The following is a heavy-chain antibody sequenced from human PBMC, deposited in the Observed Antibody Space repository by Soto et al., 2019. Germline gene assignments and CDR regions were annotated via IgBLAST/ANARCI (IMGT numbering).Heavy chain of an antibody. CDR2: IYWDDGE. D-gene: IGHD2-2*03. CDR1: GFSLSTTGMG. Sequence: SGPTLVNPTQTLTLTCTFSGFSLSTTGMGVGWIRQPPGKALEWLALIYWDDGERYSPSLKSRLTITKDTSKNQVVLTMTNMDPVDTATYYCAHANGYCISTSCSYYFDYWGQGTLVTVSS. J-gene: IGHJ4*02. CDR3: AHANGYCISTSCSYYFDY. V-gene: IGHV2-5*02.